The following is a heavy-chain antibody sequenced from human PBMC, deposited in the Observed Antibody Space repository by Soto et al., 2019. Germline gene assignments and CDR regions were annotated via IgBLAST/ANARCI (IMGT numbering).Heavy chain of an antibody. V-gene: IGHV4-59*04. CDR3: ARQTMVRGVRDWELDYYYYYGMDV. D-gene: IGHD3-10*01. Sequence: SETLSLTCAVSGASISSYYWNWIRQAPGKGLEWIGYIYHSGSTYYNPSLKSRVTISVDRSKNQFSLKLSSVTAADTAVYYCARQTMVRGVRDWELDYYYYYGMDVWGQGTTVTAP. J-gene: IGHJ6*02. CDR2: IYHSGST. CDR1: GASISSYY.